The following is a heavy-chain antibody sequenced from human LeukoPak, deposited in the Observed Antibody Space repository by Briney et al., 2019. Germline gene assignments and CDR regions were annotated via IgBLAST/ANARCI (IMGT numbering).Heavy chain of an antibody. D-gene: IGHD2-2*01. CDR1: GYTFTSYY. Sequence: ASVKVSCKASGYTFTSYYMHWVRQAPGQGIEWVGIISPSGGSTSYAQKFQGRVTMTRDASTSTVYMELSSLRSEDTAVYYCARELWDCSSTSCTRVYRDWGQGTLVTVSS. CDR3: ARELWDCSSTSCTRVYRD. CDR2: ISPSGGST. V-gene: IGHV1-46*01. J-gene: IGHJ4*02.